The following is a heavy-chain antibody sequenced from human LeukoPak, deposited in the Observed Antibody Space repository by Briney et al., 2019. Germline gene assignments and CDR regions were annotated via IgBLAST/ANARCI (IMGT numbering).Heavy chain of an antibody. J-gene: IGHJ4*02. V-gene: IGHV3-74*01. D-gene: IGHD3-16*01. CDR1: GFTFRSYW. CDR3: ARDLYSYGWTDY. Sequence: QPGGSLRLSCAASGFTFRSYWIHWVRQGPGKGLVWVSRINSDGSRINYADSVKGRFTISRDNAKNTVYLQMNSLRAEDTAVYYCARDLYSYGWTDYWGQGTLVTVSS. CDR2: INSDGSRI.